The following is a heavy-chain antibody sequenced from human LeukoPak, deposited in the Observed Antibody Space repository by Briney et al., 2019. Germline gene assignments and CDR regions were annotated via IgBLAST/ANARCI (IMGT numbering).Heavy chain of an antibody. Sequence: SETLSLTCTVSGVSISGSYWSWIRQLPGKELEWIGYIYYSGTTNYNPSLKSRVTISVDTSKNQLSLKLSSVTAADTAVYYCAFRRDGYKGGNWFDPWGQGTLVTVSS. CDR1: GVSISGSY. J-gene: IGHJ5*02. CDR2: IYYSGTT. CDR3: AFRRDGYKGGNWFDP. V-gene: IGHV4-59*08. D-gene: IGHD5-24*01.